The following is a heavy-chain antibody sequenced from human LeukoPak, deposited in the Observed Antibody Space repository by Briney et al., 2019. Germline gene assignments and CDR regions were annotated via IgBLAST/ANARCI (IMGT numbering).Heavy chain of an antibody. J-gene: IGHJ3*02. CDR2: IWYDGSNK. CDR1: GFTFSSYG. V-gene: IGHV3-33*01. CDR3: ARYSGYNGSYYPDNEINAFDI. D-gene: IGHD1-26*01. Sequence: GGSLRLSCAASGFTFSSYGMHWVRQAPGKGLEWVAVIWYDGSNKYYADSVKGRFTISRDNSKNTLYLQMNSLRAEDTAVYYCARYSGYNGSYYPDNEINAFDIWGQGTMVTVSS.